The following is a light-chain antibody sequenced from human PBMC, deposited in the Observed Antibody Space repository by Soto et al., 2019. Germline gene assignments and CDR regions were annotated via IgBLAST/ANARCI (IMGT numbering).Light chain of an antibody. V-gene: IGKV3-15*01. CDR1: QSVNNN. Sequence: EIILTQSPASLSVSPGERATLSCRASQSVNNNLAWYQQKPGQAPRLLIYGASTRATGIPGRFRGSGSGTEFTLNITSLQSEDFAVYFCPQYNNLPPDTFGQGTKLEIK. CDR2: GAS. CDR3: PQYNNLPPDT. J-gene: IGKJ2*01.